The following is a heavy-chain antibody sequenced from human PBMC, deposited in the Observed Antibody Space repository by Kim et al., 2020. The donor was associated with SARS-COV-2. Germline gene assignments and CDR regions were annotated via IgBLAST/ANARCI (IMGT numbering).Heavy chain of an antibody. V-gene: IGHV3-48*02. J-gene: IGHJ4*02. Sequence: SSSSSTIYYSDSVKGRFTIARDNAKNSLYLQMNSLRDEDTAVYYCARALRWGQGTLVTVSS. CDR2: SSSSSTI. CDR3: ARALR.